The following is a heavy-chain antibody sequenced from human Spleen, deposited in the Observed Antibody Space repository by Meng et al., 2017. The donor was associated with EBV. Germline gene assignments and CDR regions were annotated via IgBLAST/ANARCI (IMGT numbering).Heavy chain of an antibody. D-gene: IGHD3-16*02. Sequence: QVPVPGSGPGLVGPSGTPSLPCACFGDSIRSRNWWIWVRQPPGKGLEWIGEVYHAGNINYNPSLESRVTISIDKSKNQFSLNLTSVTAADTAVYYCATYRGHYYFDFWGQGTLVTVSS. V-gene: IGHV4-4*02. CDR1: GDSIRSRNW. J-gene: IGHJ4*02. CDR2: VYHAGNI. CDR3: ATYRGHYYFDF.